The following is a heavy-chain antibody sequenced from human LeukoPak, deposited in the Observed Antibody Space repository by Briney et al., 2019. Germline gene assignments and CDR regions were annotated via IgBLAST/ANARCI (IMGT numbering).Heavy chain of an antibody. CDR1: GGSISSYY. CDR2: VSHSGFN. Sequence: SETLSLTCTVSGGSISSYYWSWIRQPPGKGLEWVGYVSHSGFNKSNGDITVYNPSLESRVTISVDTSKNQFSLKLSSVTAADTAVYYCARFLSSRVRWLSGDNAFDIWGQGTMVTVSS. J-gene: IGHJ3*02. D-gene: IGHD4-23*01. V-gene: IGHV4-4*08. CDR3: ARFLSSRVRWLSGDNAFDI.